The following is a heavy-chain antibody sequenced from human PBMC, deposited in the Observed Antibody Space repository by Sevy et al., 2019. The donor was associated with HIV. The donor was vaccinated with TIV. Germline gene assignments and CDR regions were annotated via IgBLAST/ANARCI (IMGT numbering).Heavy chain of an antibody. D-gene: IGHD2-2*01. Sequence: GGSLRLSCAASGFTVSSNYMSWVRQAPGKGLEWVSVIYSGGSTYYADSVKGRFTISRDNSKNTLYLQMNSLRAEDTAVYYCARDCSSTSCPGSDAFDIWGQWTMVTVSS. J-gene: IGHJ3*02. CDR1: GFTVSSNY. CDR2: IYSGGST. V-gene: IGHV3-66*02. CDR3: ARDCSSTSCPGSDAFDI.